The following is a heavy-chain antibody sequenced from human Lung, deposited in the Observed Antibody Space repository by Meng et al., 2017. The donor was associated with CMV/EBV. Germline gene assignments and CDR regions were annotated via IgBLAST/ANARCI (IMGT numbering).Heavy chain of an antibody. CDR3: ARMYSGARPFDS. CDR2: ISSGDSPT. J-gene: IGHJ4*02. Sequence: GEXXKISRAAPGFSFRSYEMRGVRQAPGKGLEWVAYISSGDSPTYYTDSVKGRFAISRDNAKDSLFLQMNSLRVDDTAIYFCARMYSGARPFDSWGQGTLVTVSS. D-gene: IGHD2-21*01. CDR1: GFSFRSYE. V-gene: IGHV3-48*03.